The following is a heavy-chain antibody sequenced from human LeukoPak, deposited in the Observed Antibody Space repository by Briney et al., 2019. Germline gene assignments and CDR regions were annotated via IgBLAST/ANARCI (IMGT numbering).Heavy chain of an antibody. Sequence: PGGSLRLSCAGSGFTFNYYSMNWVRQAPGKGLEWVSSISSSGSYIYYADSVKGRFTISRDNAKKSFYLHMNSLRAEDTAVYYCARGVYYDSSGYYSEVEYFQHWGQGTLVTVSP. D-gene: IGHD3-22*01. V-gene: IGHV3-21*01. CDR1: GFTFNYYS. J-gene: IGHJ1*01. CDR2: ISSSGSYI. CDR3: ARGVYYDSSGYYSEVEYFQH.